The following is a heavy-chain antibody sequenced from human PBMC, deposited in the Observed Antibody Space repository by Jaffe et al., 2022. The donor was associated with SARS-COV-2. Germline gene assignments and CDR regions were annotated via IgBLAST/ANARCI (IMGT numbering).Heavy chain of an antibody. CDR3: ARVYCRSPNCYGGTNYFDY. Sequence: QVQLQQWGAGLLKPSETLSLTCAVYGGSFSGYYWSWIRRAPGKGLEWIGEINHSGSTNYNPSLKSRVAISVNTSKNQFSLKVSSVTAADTAVYYCARVYCRSPNCYGGTNYFDYWGQGTLVTVSS. J-gene: IGHJ4*02. V-gene: IGHV4-34*01. D-gene: IGHD2-2*01. CDR2: INHSGST. CDR1: GGSFSGYY.